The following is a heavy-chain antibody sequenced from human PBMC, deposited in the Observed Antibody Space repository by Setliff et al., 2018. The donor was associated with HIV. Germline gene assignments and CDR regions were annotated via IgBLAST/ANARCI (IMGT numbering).Heavy chain of an antibody. CDR3: ARASGFCSSTSCSTPPYMDV. V-gene: IGHV3-48*01. CDR2: ISASSVSR. CDR1: GFTFSSYS. Sequence: GSLRLSCAASGFTFSSYSMNWVRQAPGKGLEWVSYISASSVSRYYADSVKGRFTISRDNAKSSLYLQMNSLRAEDTAVYYCARASGFCSSTSCSTPPYMDVWGKGTTVTVSS. D-gene: IGHD2-2*01. J-gene: IGHJ6*03.